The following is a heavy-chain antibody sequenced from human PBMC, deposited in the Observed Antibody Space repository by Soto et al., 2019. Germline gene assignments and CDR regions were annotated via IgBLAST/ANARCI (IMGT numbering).Heavy chain of an antibody. CDR2: TFYRSKYYN. D-gene: IGHD5-12*01. Sequence: QLQLQLSGPVLVKPSQTLSLTCAISADSVSRNNVTWNWIRQSPSRGLEWLGRTFYRSKYYNDYAFSVKGRITINADTSENQFSLQMTSVTPEDTAVYFCARNEGSGYDYYFDFWGQGILVTVAS. J-gene: IGHJ4*02. V-gene: IGHV6-1*01. CDR3: ARNEGSGYDYYFDF. CDR1: ADSVSRNNVT.